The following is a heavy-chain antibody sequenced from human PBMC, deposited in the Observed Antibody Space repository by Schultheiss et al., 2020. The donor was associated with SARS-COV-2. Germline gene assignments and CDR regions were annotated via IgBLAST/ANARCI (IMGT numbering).Heavy chain of an antibody. CDR2: ISYDGSNK. Sequence: GGSLRLSCAASGFTFSSYAMHWVRQAPGKGLEWVAVISYDGSNKYYADSVKGRFTISRDNAKNSLYLQMNSLRAEDTAVYYCARVGWFGELLGGMDVWGQGTTVTVSS. CDR3: ARVGWFGELLGGMDV. CDR1: GFTFSSYA. V-gene: IGHV3-30*04. J-gene: IGHJ6*02. D-gene: IGHD3-10*01.